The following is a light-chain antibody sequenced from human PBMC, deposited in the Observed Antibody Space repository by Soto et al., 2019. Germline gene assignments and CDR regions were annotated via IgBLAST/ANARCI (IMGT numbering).Light chain of an antibody. V-gene: IGLV1-40*01. J-gene: IGLJ1*01. Sequence: QSVLTQPPSVSGAPGQRVAISCTGSSSNIGAEYDVHWYQQLPGTAPKRLIYGDNNRPSGVPDRFSGSKSGTSASLAITGLQPEDEADYYCQSYDRSLTTFVFGTGTKV. CDR3: QSYDRSLTTFV. CDR2: GDN. CDR1: SSNIGAEYD.